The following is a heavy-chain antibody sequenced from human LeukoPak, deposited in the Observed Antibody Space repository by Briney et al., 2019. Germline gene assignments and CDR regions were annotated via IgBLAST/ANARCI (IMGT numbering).Heavy chain of an antibody. CDR2: IYTGGNT. CDR3: ARDNTAMVGLDY. Sequence: PGGSLRLSCAGSGSTVSSNYMSWVRQAPGKGLEWVSVIYTGGNTYYADSVKGRFTISRDNSKNTLYLQMNSLRAEDTAVYYCARDNTAMVGLDYWGQGTLVTVSS. CDR1: GSTVSSNY. V-gene: IGHV3-66*01. J-gene: IGHJ4*02. D-gene: IGHD5-18*01.